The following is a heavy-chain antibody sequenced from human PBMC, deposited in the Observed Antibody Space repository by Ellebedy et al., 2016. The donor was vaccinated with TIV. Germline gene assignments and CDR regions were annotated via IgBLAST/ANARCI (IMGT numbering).Heavy chain of an antibody. D-gene: IGHD4-17*01. CDR1: GFTFSDHS. CDR2: ISRHSTHA. V-gene: IGHV3-21*01. Sequence: GESLKISCSASGFTFSDHSMSWVRQAPGRGLEWVSSISRHSTHADYGDSVKGRFTVSRDNAKNSLYLQMNSLRAEDTAVYYCARDRDDYGFFDYWGQGTLVTVSS. CDR3: ARDRDDYGFFDY. J-gene: IGHJ4*02.